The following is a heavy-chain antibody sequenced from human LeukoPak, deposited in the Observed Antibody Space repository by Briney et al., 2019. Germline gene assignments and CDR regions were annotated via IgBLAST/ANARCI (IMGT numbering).Heavy chain of an antibody. D-gene: IGHD6-13*01. CDR3: ARQAGSSSSHFDY. CDR1: GGSISSYY. Sequence: SETLSLTCTVSGGSISSYYWSWIRQPPGKGLEWIVYIYYSGSTNYNPSLKSRVTISVDTSKNQFSLKLSSVTAADTAVYYCARQAGSSSSHFDYWGQGTLVTVSS. V-gene: IGHV4-59*08. CDR2: IYYSGST. J-gene: IGHJ4*02.